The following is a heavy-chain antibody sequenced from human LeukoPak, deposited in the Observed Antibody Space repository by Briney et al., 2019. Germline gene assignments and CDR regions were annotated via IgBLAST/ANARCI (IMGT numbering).Heavy chain of an antibody. Sequence: GGSLRLSCAASGFTFSSYWMHWVRQAPGKGLVWVSRINSDGSNTSYADSVKGRFTISRDNAKNTLYLQMNSLRAEDTAVYYCARDASYSSGWYPTYYYYYGMDVWGQGTTVTVSS. CDR1: GFTFSSYW. CDR2: INSDGSNT. D-gene: IGHD6-19*01. V-gene: IGHV3-74*01. J-gene: IGHJ6*02. CDR3: ARDASYSSGWYPTYYYYYGMDV.